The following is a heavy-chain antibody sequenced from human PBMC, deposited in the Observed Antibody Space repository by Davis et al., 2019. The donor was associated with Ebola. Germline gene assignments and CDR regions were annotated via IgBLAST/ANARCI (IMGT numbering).Heavy chain of an antibody. CDR1: GFTFSGSA. Sequence: GESLKISCAASGFTFSGSAMHWVRQASGKGLEWVGRIRSKANSYATAYAASVKGRFTISRDDSKNTAYLQMNSLKTEDTAVYYCAREVRGYSYGYGDYYYGMDVWGQGTTVTVSS. V-gene: IGHV3-73*01. D-gene: IGHD5-18*01. CDR3: AREVRGYSYGYGDYYYGMDV. J-gene: IGHJ6*02. CDR2: IRSKANSYAT.